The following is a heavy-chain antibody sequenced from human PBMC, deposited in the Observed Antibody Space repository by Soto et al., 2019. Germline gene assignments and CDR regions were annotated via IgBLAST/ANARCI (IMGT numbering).Heavy chain of an antibody. J-gene: IGHJ5*01. CDR2: IWYDGTTK. D-gene: IGHD5-12*01. CDR1: GFSLSGYG. V-gene: IGHV3-33*01. CDR3: ARDVDRTSHLNWFDS. Sequence: QVQLVESGGGVVQPGRSLRLSCEVSGFSLSGYGMHWVRQAPGKGLEWVAVIWYDGTTKNYADSVNGRFTISRDSSKNTVYLQMDSLKVEDTAVYYCARDVDRTSHLNWFDSWVQGVMVTGSS.